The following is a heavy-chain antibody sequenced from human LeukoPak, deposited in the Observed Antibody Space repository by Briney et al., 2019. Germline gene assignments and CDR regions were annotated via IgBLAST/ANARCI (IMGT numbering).Heavy chain of an antibody. D-gene: IGHD3-16*01. CDR2: ISSGGDRT. CDR3: TREAIATGYAYD. J-gene: IGHJ4*02. CDR1: GFSFSSYA. V-gene: IGHV3-23*01. Sequence: PGGTLRLSCAATGFSFSSYALSWVRQAPGKGLEWVSAISSGGDRTYYADSVTGRFTISRDNSKNMLFLQMSSLRAEDAAMYYCTREAIATGYAYDWGQGTLVTVSS.